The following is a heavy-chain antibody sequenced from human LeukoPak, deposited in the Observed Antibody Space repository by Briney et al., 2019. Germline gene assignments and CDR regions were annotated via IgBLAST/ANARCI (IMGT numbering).Heavy chain of an antibody. CDR3: IRAPRWEGGNNWFDP. V-gene: IGHV3-74*01. D-gene: IGHD1-26*01. J-gene: IGHJ5*02. Sequence: GGSLRLSCAAFGFTFSNFWMHWVRQAPEKGLVWVSRISPDGRKTDYADSVKGRFIISRENAESTLYLQMNILRPEDTAVYYCIRAPRWEGGNNWFDPWGQGTLVTVSS. CDR2: ISPDGRKT. CDR1: GFTFSNFW.